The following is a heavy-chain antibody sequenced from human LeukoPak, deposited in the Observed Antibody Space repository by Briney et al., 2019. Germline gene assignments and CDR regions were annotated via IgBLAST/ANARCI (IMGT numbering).Heavy chain of an antibody. D-gene: IGHD3-22*01. J-gene: IGHJ3*02. CDR2: IYHSGST. V-gene: IGHV4-4*02. CDR1: GGSISSSNW. Sequence: SGTLSLTCAVSGGSISSSNWWSWVRQPPGKGLEWIGEIYHSGSTNYNPSLKSRVTISVDKSKNQFSLKLSSVTAADTAVYYCARDHPYYYDSSGYLNDAFDIWGQGTMVTVSS. CDR3: ARDHPYYYDSSGYLNDAFDI.